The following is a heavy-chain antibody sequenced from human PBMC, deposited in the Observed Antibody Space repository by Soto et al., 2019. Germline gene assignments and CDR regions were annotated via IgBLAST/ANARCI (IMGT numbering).Heavy chain of an antibody. Sequence: EVQLVESGGGLVQPGGSLRLSCADSGFIISSNWMHWVRQAPGKGLVWVSRINSDGNTTSDADSVKGRFTISRDNAKNTLYLQMNSLRAEDTAVYYCARGPSGWYGFDYWGQGTLVTVSS. V-gene: IGHV3-74*01. J-gene: IGHJ4*02. CDR3: ARGPSGWYGFDY. D-gene: IGHD6-19*01. CDR1: GFIISSNW. CDR2: INSDGNTT.